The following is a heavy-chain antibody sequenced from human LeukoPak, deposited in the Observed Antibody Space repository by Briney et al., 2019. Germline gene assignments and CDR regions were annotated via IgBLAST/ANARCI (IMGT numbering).Heavy chain of an antibody. J-gene: IGHJ4*02. CDR2: IRQDANVK. V-gene: IGHV3-7*01. CDR1: GFTFSNYW. D-gene: IGHD3-10*01. Sequence: GSLRLSCAASGFTFSNYWMTWVRQAPGKGLQWVASIRQDANVKYYVDSVKGRFTISRDNAENSLYLRMNSLRAEDTAVYYCARWADDSGIYYIASWGQGSLVIVSS. CDR3: ARWADDSGIYYIAS.